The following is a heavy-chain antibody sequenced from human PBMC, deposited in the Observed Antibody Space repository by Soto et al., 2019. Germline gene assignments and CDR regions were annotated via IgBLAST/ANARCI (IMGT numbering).Heavy chain of an antibody. CDR3: TTDKVRGKFFDY. J-gene: IGHJ4*02. V-gene: IGHV3-15*01. Sequence: GGSLRLSCAASGFTFSNAWMSWVRQAPGKGLEWVGRIKSKTDGGTTDYAAPVKGRFTISRDDSKNTLYLQMNSLKTEDTAVYYCTTDKVRGKFFDYWGQGTLVTVSS. CDR1: GFTFSNAW. CDR2: IKSKTDGGTT. D-gene: IGHD3-10*01.